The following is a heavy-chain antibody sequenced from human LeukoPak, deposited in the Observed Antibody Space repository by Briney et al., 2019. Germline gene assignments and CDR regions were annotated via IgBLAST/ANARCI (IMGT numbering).Heavy chain of an antibody. CDR3: AREEVATIIDY. CDR2: ISSSSSTI. Sequence: GGSPRLSCAAPGFTFSSYSMSWVRQAPGKGLEWVSYISSSSSTIYYADSVKGRFTISRDNAKNSLYLQMNSLRAEDTAVYYCAREEVATIIDYWGQGTLVTVSS. D-gene: IGHD5-12*01. V-gene: IGHV3-48*01. CDR1: GFTFSSYS. J-gene: IGHJ4*02.